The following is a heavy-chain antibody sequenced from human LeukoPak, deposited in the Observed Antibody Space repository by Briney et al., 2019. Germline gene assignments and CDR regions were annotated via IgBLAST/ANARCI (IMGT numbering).Heavy chain of an antibody. CDR3: AKAHPGFDY. CDR1: GFTFSNYG. CDR2: IWYDGNNK. V-gene: IGHV3-33*06. J-gene: IGHJ4*02. Sequence: GGSLRLSCAASGFTFSNYGMHWVRQAPGKGLEWVAVIWYDGNNKYYADSVKGRFTISRDNSKNTLYLQMNSLRAEDTAVYYCAKAHPGFDYWGQGTLVTVSS.